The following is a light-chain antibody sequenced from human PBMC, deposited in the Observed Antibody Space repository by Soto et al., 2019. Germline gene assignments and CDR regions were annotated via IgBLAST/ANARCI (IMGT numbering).Light chain of an antibody. CDR3: QSYDSSLRYV. V-gene: IGLV1-40*01. CDR2: GNS. CDR1: SSNIGAGYD. J-gene: IGLJ1*01. Sequence: QSVLTQPHSVSGAPGQRVTISCTGSSSNIGAGYDVHWYQQLPGTAPKLLIYGNSNRPSGVPDRFSGSKSGTSAYLAITGLQAEDEADYYCQSYDSSLRYVFGTGTKLTVL.